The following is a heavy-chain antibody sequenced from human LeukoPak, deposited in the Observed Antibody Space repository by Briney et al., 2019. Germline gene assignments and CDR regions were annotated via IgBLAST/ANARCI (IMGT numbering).Heavy chain of an antibody. Sequence: ETLSLTCTVSGGSISSSSYYWGWIRQPPGKGLEWVSYINSGSEAIYYADSVKGRFIISRDNAKNSLYLQMNSLRAEDTALYYCVRDDNRGYAMDVWGQGTTVTVSS. CDR1: GGSISSSS. V-gene: IGHV3-48*01. J-gene: IGHJ6*02. D-gene: IGHD1-14*01. CDR3: VRDDNRGYAMDV. CDR2: INSGSEAI.